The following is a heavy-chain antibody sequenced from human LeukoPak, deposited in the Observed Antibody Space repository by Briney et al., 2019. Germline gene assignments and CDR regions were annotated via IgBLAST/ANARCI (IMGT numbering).Heavy chain of an antibody. Sequence: GASVKVSCKASGDTFSRKAFSWVRQAPGQGLELMGRITPIVGIPNYTPTFRGRVTITADTSTSTAYMELSGLRSEDTAVYYCAREPYPLYAVSSYNWFDPWGQGTLVTVSS. CDR1: GDTFSRKA. D-gene: IGHD2-2*02. CDR3: AREPYPLYAVSSYNWFDP. CDR2: ITPIVGIP. V-gene: IGHV1-69*04. J-gene: IGHJ5*02.